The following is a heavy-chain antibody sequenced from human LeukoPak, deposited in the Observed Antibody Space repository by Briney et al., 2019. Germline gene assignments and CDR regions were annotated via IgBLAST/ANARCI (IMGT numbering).Heavy chain of an antibody. CDR3: AKSGLNRFDY. CDR1: GFTFSSYS. D-gene: IGHD2-15*01. J-gene: IGHJ4*02. Sequence: GGSLRLSCAASGFTFSSYSMNWVRQAPGKGLEWVSGISGSGGGSGGSTYYADSVKGRFTISRDNSKNTLYLQMNSLRAEDTAVYYCAKSGLNRFDYWGQGTLVTVSS. CDR2: ISGSGGGSGGST. V-gene: IGHV3-23*01.